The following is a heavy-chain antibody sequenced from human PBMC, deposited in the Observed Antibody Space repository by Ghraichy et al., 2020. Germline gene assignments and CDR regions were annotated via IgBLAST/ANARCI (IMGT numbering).Heavy chain of an antibody. CDR3: ARVPGDPLFYYYYYMDV. J-gene: IGHJ6*03. CDR1: GYTFTSYD. D-gene: IGHD7-27*01. Sequence: ASVKVSCKASGYTFTSYDINWVRQATGQGLEWMGWMNPNSGNTGYAQKFQGRVTMTRNTSISTAYMELSSLRSEDTAVYYCARVPGDPLFYYYYYMDVWGKGTTVTVSS. CDR2: MNPNSGNT. V-gene: IGHV1-8*01.